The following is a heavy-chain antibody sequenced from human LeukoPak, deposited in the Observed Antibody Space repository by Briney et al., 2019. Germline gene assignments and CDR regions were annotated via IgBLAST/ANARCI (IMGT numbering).Heavy chain of an antibody. CDR2: INHSGST. J-gene: IGHJ6*02. V-gene: IGHV4-34*01. Sequence: PSETLSLTCAVYGGSFSGYYWSWIRQPPGKGLEWIGEINHSGSTNYNPSLKSRVTISVDTSKNQFSLKLSSVTAADTAVYYCARGAFRSVYYYGMGVWGQGTTVTVSS. D-gene: IGHD2/OR15-2a*01. CDR1: GGSFSGYY. CDR3: ARGAFRSVYYYGMGV.